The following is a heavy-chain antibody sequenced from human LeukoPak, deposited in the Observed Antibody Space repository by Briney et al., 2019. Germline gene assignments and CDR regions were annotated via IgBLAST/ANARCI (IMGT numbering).Heavy chain of an antibody. J-gene: IGHJ5*02. V-gene: IGHV1-2*02. CDR3: ARDPAPTYYYGSGSYNPNWWFDP. Sequence: ASVKVSCKASGYTFTGYYMHWVRQAPGQGLEWMGWINPNSGGTNYAQKFQGRVTMTRDTSISTAYMELSSLRSEDMAVYYCARDPAPTYYYGSGSYNPNWWFDPWGQGTLVTVSS. D-gene: IGHD3-10*01. CDR2: INPNSGGT. CDR1: GYTFTGYY.